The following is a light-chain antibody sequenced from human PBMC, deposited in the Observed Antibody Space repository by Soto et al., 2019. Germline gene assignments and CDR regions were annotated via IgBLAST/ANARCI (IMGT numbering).Light chain of an antibody. Sequence: EIVLTQSPATLSLSPGERATLSCRASQSVSSYLAWYQQKPGQAPRLLIYDASNRATGIQARFSGSGSGTDFTLTIRSLEPEDFAVYYCKQRSNWPPTFGPGTKVDNK. J-gene: IGKJ3*01. V-gene: IGKV3-11*01. CDR3: KQRSNWPPT. CDR1: QSVSSY. CDR2: DAS.